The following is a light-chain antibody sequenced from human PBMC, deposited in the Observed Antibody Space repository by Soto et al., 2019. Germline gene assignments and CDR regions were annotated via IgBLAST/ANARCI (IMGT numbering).Light chain of an antibody. CDR2: GAS. Sequence: EIVMTQSPVTLSVSPGERATLSCRASQSVSSNLAWYQQKPGQAPRLLIYGASTRATGIPARFSGSGSGTEFTLTISSLQSEDSEVYYCQQYNNWPPTFGQGTRLEIK. CDR3: QQYNNWPPT. CDR1: QSVSSN. J-gene: IGKJ5*01. V-gene: IGKV3-15*01.